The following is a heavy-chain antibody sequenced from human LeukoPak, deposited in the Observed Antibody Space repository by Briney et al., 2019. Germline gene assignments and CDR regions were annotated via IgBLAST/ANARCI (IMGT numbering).Heavy chain of an antibody. Sequence: GESLKISCMGSGYSFTSYWIGWVRQMPGKGLEWMGIIYPGDSDTRYSPSFQGQVTISADKSISTAYLQWSSLKASDTAMYYCATSPSPLYYDFWSGYYTFDYWGQGTLVTVSS. CDR1: GYSFTSYW. CDR2: IYPGDSDT. CDR3: ATSPSPLYYDFWSGYYTFDY. J-gene: IGHJ4*02. D-gene: IGHD3-3*01. V-gene: IGHV5-51*01.